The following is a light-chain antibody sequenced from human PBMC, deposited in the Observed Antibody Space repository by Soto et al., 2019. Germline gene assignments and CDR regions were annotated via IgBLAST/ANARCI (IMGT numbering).Light chain of an antibody. CDR1: QDISSW. CDR2: AAS. J-gene: IGKJ1*01. Sequence: DIQMTQSPSSVSAPVGDRVTITCRASQDISSWLGWYQQKPGQAPKLLVYAASSLQSGVPSRFSGSGSGTDFTLSISSLQPEDFATYYCQQYNSYWTFGQGTKVDIK. V-gene: IGKV1D-16*01. CDR3: QQYNSYWT.